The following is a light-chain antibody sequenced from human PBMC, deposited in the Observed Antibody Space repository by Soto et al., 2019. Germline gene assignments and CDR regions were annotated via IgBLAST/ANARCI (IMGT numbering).Light chain of an antibody. Sequence: EIVLTQSPVTLSLSPLERATLSCSASQSVSSSYLAWYQQKPGQAPRLLIYGASSRATGIPDRFSGSGSGTDFTLTISRLEPEDFAVYYCQQYGRGLTFGGGTKVDIK. J-gene: IGKJ4*01. CDR1: QSVSSSY. CDR2: GAS. CDR3: QQYGRGLT. V-gene: IGKV3-20*01.